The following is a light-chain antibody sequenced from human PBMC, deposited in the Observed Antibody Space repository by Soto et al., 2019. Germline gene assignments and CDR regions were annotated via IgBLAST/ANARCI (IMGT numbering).Light chain of an antibody. CDR1: SGSIASNY. CDR3: QSYDDTNQV. Sequence: NFMLTQPHSVSESPGKTVIISCTRSSGSIASNYVQCYQQRPGSSPTTVIYEDNQRPSGVPDRFSGSIDSSSNSASLTISGLETEDEADYYCQSYDDTNQVFGGGTTLTVL. CDR2: EDN. V-gene: IGLV6-57*01. J-gene: IGLJ3*02.